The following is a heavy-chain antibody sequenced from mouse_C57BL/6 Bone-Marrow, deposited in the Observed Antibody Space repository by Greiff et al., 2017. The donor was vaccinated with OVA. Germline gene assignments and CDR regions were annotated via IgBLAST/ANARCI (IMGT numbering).Heavy chain of an antibody. CDR1: GFSLTSYG. V-gene: IGHV2-5*01. D-gene: IGHD1-1*01. CDR3: AKGGNYYGSSPFAY. J-gene: IGHJ3*01. Sequence: QVQLQQSGPGLVQPSQSLSITCTVSGFSLTSYGVHWVRQSPGKGLEWLGVLWRGGSTDYNAAFMSRLGITKDNSKSQVFFKMNSLQADDTAIYYCAKGGNYYGSSPFAYWGQGTLVTVSA. CDR2: LWRGGST.